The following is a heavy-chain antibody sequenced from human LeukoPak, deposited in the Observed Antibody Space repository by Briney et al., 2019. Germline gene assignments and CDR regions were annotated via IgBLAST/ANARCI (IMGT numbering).Heavy chain of an antibody. CDR2: ISSSGSTI. CDR3: ARVKYCSSTSCYSYYFDY. CDR1: GFTFSDYY. D-gene: IGHD2-2*01. J-gene: IGHJ4*02. V-gene: IGHV3-11*01. Sequence: PGGSLRLSCAASGFTFSDYYMSWIRQAPGKGLEWVSYISSSGSTIYYADSVKGRFTISRDNAKNSLYLQMNSLRAEDTAVYYCARVKYCSSTSCYSYYFDYWGQGTLVTVSS.